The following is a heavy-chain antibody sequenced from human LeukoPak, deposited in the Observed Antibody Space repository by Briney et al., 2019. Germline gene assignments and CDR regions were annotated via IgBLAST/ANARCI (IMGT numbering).Heavy chain of an antibody. Sequence: KPSETLSLTCAVSGGSISSGGYSWSWIRQPPGKGLEWIGYIYHSGSTYYNPSLKSRVTISVDRSKNQFSLKLSSVTAADTAVYYCARDRGYSYGTDAFDIWGQGTMVTVSS. CDR1: GGSISSGGYS. CDR2: IYHSGST. V-gene: IGHV4-30-2*01. D-gene: IGHD5-18*01. J-gene: IGHJ3*02. CDR3: ARDRGYSYGTDAFDI.